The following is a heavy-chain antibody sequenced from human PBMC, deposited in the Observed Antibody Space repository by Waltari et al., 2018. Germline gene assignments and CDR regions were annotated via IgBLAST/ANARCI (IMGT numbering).Heavy chain of an antibody. J-gene: IGHJ4*02. CDR3: ARGTVTIDY. Sequence: QVQLQQWGAGLLKPSETLSLTCAVYGGSFSGYYWSWIRQPPGKGLEWIGEINHSGSTNYNPSLKIRVTISVDTSKNQFSLKRSSVTAADTAVYYCARGTVTIDYWGQGTLVTVSS. V-gene: IGHV4-34*01. CDR2: INHSGST. D-gene: IGHD1-7*01. CDR1: GGSFSGYY.